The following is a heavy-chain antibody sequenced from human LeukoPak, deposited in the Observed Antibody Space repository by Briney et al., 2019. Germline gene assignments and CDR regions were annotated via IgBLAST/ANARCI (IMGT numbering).Heavy chain of an antibody. Sequence: PSETLSLTCTVSGGSISSYYWSWIRQPAGKGLEWIGRVYTGGSNSNPSLKSRVTMLVDTSKNQFSLKLSSVTAADTAVYYCARTLSTFGRAYFDYWGQGTLVTVSS. CDR1: GGSISSYY. CDR3: ARTLSTFGRAYFDY. J-gene: IGHJ4*02. CDR2: VYTGGS. D-gene: IGHD3-3*02. V-gene: IGHV4-4*07.